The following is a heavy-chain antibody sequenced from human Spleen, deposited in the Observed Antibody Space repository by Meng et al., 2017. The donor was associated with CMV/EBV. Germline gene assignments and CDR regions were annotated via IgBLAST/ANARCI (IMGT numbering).Heavy chain of an antibody. J-gene: IGHJ6*02. Sequence: GESLKISCAASGFTFSSYAMHWVRQAPGKGLEWVAVISYDGSNKYYADSVKGRFTISRDNSKNTLYLQMNSLRAEDTAVYYCARDLWGWGFDYYYGMDVWGQGTTVTSP. V-gene: IGHV3-30*14. CDR1: GFTFSSYA. CDR3: ARDLWGWGFDYYYGMDV. CDR2: ISYDGSNK. D-gene: IGHD2/OR15-2a*01.